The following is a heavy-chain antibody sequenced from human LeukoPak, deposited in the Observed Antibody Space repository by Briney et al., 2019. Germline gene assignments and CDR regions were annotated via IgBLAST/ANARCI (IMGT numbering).Heavy chain of an antibody. CDR1: GFTFSSYS. CDR2: ITASGTAM. Sequence: PGGSLRLSCAASGFTFSSYSMNWVRQAPGKGPEWVSHITASGTAMFYADSVKGRFTISRDNAKNSLYLQMNSLSDEDTAVYYCASSESYRFDYWGQGTLVTVSS. D-gene: IGHD1-26*01. J-gene: IGHJ4*02. CDR3: ASSESYRFDY. V-gene: IGHV3-48*02.